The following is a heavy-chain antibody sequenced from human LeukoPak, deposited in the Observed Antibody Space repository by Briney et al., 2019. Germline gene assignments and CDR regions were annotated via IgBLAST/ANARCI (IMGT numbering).Heavy chain of an antibody. CDR2: INPKNGDT. Sequence: ASVKVSCKASGYTFTDYYIHWVRQAPGQGLEWMGWINPKNGDTNYAQKFRGRVAMTRDTSISAAYMELSRVRSDDTAVFYCAKRSSSSWTEYFQHWDQGTLVTVSS. CDR3: AKRSSSSWTEYFQH. D-gene: IGHD6-13*01. CDR1: GYTFTDYY. V-gene: IGHV1-2*02. J-gene: IGHJ1*01.